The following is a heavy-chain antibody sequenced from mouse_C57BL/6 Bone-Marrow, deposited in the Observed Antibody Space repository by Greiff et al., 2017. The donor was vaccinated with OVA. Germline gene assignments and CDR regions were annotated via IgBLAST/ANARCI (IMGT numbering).Heavy chain of an antibody. D-gene: IGHD2-1*01. V-gene: IGHV2-3*01. CDR1: GFSLTSYG. CDR3: AKGGGNYGLAWFAY. Sequence: VQLVESGPGLVAPSQSLSITCTVSGFSLTSYGVSWVRQPPGKGLEWLGVIWGDGSTNYHSALISRLSISKDNSKSQVFLKLNSLQTDDTATYYCAKGGGNYGLAWFAYWGQGTLVTVSA. CDR2: IWGDGST. J-gene: IGHJ3*01.